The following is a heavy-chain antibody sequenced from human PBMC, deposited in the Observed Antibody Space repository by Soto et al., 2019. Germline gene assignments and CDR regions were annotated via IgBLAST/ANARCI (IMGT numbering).Heavy chain of an antibody. CDR3: ARPSYGSPYCYGMDV. J-gene: IGHJ6*02. CDR1: GFTFSNFG. CDR2: IWYDGSIK. D-gene: IGHD3-10*01. V-gene: IGHV3-33*01. Sequence: QVQLVESGGGVVQPGRSLRLSCAASGFTFSNFGMHWVRQAPGKGLEWVAVIWYDGSIKYYTDSLKGRFTISRDNSKNTLYLQMNSLRAEDTAVYYCARPSYGSPYCYGMDVWGQGTTVTVSS.